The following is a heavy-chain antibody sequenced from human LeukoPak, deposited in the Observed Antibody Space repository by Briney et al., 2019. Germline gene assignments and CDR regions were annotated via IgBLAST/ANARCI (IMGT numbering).Heavy chain of an antibody. V-gene: IGHV3-73*01. CDR3: TGIHPQRDYFDY. J-gene: IGHJ4*02. D-gene: IGHD3-3*02. CDR2: IRSKANSYAT. CDR1: GFTFSSSW. Sequence: GGSLRLSCAASGFTFSSSWMHWVRQASGKGLEWVGRIRSKANSYATVYAASVKGRFTISRDDSRNTAYLQMNSLKTEDTAVYYCTGIHPQRDYFDYWGQGTLVTVSS.